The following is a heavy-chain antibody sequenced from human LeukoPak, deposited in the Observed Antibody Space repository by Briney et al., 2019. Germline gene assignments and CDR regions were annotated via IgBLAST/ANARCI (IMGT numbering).Heavy chain of an antibody. CDR2: IIPTLGIA. V-gene: IGHV1-69*04. D-gene: IGHD6-6*01. CDR3: ARDIGIAARTTRFDY. J-gene: IGHJ4*02. CDR1: GGTFSSYT. Sequence: SVKVSCKASGGTFSSYTISWVRQAPGQGLEWMGRIIPTLGIANYAQKFQGRVTITADKSTSTAYMELSSLRSEDTAVYYCARDIGIAARTTRFDYWGQGTLVTVSS.